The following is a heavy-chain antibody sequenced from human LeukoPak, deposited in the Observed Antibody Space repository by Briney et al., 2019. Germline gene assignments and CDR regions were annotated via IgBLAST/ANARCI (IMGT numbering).Heavy chain of an antibody. D-gene: IGHD2-21*02. CDR3: ARVQEGTYCGGDCPSFDY. J-gene: IGHJ4*02. Sequence: SVKVSSKASGYTFTSYGISWVRQAPGQGLEWMGWISAYNGNTNYAQKLQGRVTMTTDTSTSTAYMELRSLRSDDTAVYYCARVQEGTYCGGDCPSFDYWGQGTLVTVSS. CDR1: GYTFTSYG. CDR2: ISAYNGNT. V-gene: IGHV1-18*01.